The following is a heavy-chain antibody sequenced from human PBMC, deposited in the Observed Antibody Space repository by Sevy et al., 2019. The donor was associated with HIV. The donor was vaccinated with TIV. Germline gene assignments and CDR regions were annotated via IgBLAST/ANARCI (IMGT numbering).Heavy chain of an antibody. CDR1: GYTFTSYY. V-gene: IGHV1-46*01. D-gene: IGHD2-15*01. CDR3: ARGSGGRSGWFDP. CDR2: VNPSGGST. J-gene: IGHJ5*02. Sequence: ASVKVSCKASGYTFTSYYMNWVRQAPGQGLERMGIVNPSGGSTSYAQKFQGSVTMTRDTSTSTVYMELSRLRSEDTAVYYCARGSGGRSGWFDPWGQGTLVTVSS.